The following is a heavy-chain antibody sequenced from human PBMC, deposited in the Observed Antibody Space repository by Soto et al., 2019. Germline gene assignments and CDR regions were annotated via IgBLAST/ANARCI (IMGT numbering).Heavy chain of an antibody. Sequence: ETLSLTCTVSGGSISSYYWSWIRQPPGKGLEWIGYIYYSGSTNYNPSLKSRVTISVDTSKNQFSLKLSSVTAADTAVYYCVRGGITIFGVDTKLYYYYMDVWGKGTTVTVSS. CDR3: VRGGITIFGVDTKLYYYYMDV. V-gene: IGHV4-59*08. CDR1: GGSISSYY. CDR2: IYYSGST. J-gene: IGHJ6*03. D-gene: IGHD3-3*01.